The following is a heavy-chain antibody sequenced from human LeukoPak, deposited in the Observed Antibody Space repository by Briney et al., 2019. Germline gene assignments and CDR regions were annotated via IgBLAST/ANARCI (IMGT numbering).Heavy chain of an antibody. Sequence: SETLSLTCTVSGGSISSSSYYWGWIRQSPGKGLEWIGSIYYSGSTYYNPSLKSRATISVDTSKNQFSLKLSSVTAADTAVYYCARQARPDYGGNSGAFDYWGQGTLVTVSS. V-gene: IGHV4-39*01. CDR1: GGSISSSSYY. CDR2: IYYSGST. CDR3: ARQARPDYGGNSGAFDY. D-gene: IGHD4-23*01. J-gene: IGHJ4*02.